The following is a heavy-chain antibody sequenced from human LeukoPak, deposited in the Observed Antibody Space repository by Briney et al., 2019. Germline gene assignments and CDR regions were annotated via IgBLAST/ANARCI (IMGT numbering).Heavy chain of an antibody. CDR2: IYHTGTT. J-gene: IGHJ4*02. CDR1: GGLISRIEYY. D-gene: IGHD1-26*01. V-gene: IGHV4-30-4*01. CDR3: ASVSVWELATHPGGSFDY. Sequence: SETLSLTCTVSGGLISRIEYYWSWTRQSLVKGLEWLGHIYHTGTTLYSPHLNNRLTVSVDSSRNQFSLTLNSVTAADTAVYYCASVSVWELATHPGGSFDYWGRGILVTVPS.